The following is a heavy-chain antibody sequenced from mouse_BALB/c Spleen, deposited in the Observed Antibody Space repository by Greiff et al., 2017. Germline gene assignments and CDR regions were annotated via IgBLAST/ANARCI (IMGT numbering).Heavy chain of an antibody. Sequence: EVQLVESGPGLVKPSQSLSLTCSVTGYSITSGYYWNWIRQFPGNKLEWMGYISYDGSNNYNPSLKNRISITRDTSKNQFFLKLNSVTTEDTATYYCAREESLLHYWGQGTLVTVSA. D-gene: IGHD2-1*01. V-gene: IGHV3-6*02. CDR1: GYSITSGYY. J-gene: IGHJ3*01. CDR2: ISYDGSN. CDR3: AREESLLHY.